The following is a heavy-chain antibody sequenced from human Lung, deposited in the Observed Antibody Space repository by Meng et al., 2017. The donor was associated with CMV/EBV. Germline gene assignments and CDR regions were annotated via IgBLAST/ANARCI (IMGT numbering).Heavy chain of an antibody. D-gene: IGHD3-10*01. J-gene: IGHJ6*02. CDR1: GYTFTGYN. CDR2: INPDSGDT. CDR3: ARLFHTSLGTNYYYGMEV. V-gene: IGHV1-2*02. Sequence: ASXXVSXKASGYTFTGYNMHWVRQAPGQGLEWMGWINPDSGDTRYAEKFQGRVTLTRDTSITTAYMELSRLKSDDTAVFFCARLFHTSLGTNYYYGMEVWXPGTXVTVSS.